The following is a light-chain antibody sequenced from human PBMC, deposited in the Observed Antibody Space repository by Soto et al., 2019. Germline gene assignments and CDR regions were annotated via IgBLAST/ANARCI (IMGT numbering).Light chain of an antibody. J-gene: IGKJ2*01. V-gene: IGKV3-20*01. CDR1: QSVDTKY. CDR3: QHYGSSPPDT. Sequence: EIVLTQSPATLSLSLGEGATLSCRVSQSVDTKYVAWYRQKPGQAPSLVMYGTSNRGADIPDRFSGTGSGTDFSLTISRLEPEDFAVYYCQHYGSSPPDTFGQGTKLEIK. CDR2: GTS.